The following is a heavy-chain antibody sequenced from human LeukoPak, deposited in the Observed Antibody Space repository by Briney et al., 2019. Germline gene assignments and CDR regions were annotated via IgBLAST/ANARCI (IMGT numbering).Heavy chain of an antibody. J-gene: IGHJ5*02. CDR1: GYTFTSYG. CDR3: ARDVQLAGWFDP. V-gene: IGHV1-2*02. Sequence: ASVKVSCKASGYTFTSYGISWVRQAPGQGLEWMGWINPNSGGTNYAQKFQGRVTMTRDTSISTAYMELSRLRSDDTAVYYCARDVQLAGWFDPWGQGTLVTVSS. CDR2: INPNSGGT. D-gene: IGHD6-6*01.